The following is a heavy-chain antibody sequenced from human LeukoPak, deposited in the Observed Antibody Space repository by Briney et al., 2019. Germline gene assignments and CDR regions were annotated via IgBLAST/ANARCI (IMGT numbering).Heavy chain of an antibody. Sequence: GGSLRLSCAASGFTFSDYNMSWIRQAPGKGLEWVSYISSSGSTIYYADSVKGRFTISRDNAKNSLYLQMNSLRAEDTAVYYCARGLSSYCSGGSCYLGNWFDPRGQGTLVTVSS. CDR1: GFTFSDYN. J-gene: IGHJ5*02. D-gene: IGHD2-15*01. CDR2: ISSSGSTI. CDR3: ARGLSSYCSGGSCYLGNWFDP. V-gene: IGHV3-11*01.